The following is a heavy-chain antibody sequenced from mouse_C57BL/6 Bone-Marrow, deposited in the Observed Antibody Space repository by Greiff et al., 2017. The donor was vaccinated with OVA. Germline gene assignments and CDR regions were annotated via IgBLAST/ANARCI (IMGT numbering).Heavy chain of an antibody. CDR2: ISSGGSYT. Sequence: DVQLVESGGDLVKPGGSLKLSCAASGFTFSSYGMSWVRQTPDKRLEWVATISSGGSYTYYPDSVKGRFTISRDNAKNTLYLQMSSLKSEDTAMYYCHMGYYPPFAYWGQGTLVTVSA. CDR1: GFTFSSYG. V-gene: IGHV5-6*01. CDR3: HMGYYPPFAY. D-gene: IGHD2-3*01. J-gene: IGHJ3*01.